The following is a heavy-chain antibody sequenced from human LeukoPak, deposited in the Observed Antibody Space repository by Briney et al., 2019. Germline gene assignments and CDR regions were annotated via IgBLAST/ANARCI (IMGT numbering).Heavy chain of an antibody. CDR3: ARELLLGY. V-gene: IGHV3-7*05. Sequence: GGSLRLSCAASGFTFNNYWMSWVRQAPGKGLEWVANIKQDGSEKYYVDSVKGRFTISRDNAKSSLYLQMNSLRAEDTAVYYCARELLLGYWGQGALVTLSA. CDR2: IKQDGSEK. D-gene: IGHD2-21*02. J-gene: IGHJ4*02. CDR1: GFTFNNYW.